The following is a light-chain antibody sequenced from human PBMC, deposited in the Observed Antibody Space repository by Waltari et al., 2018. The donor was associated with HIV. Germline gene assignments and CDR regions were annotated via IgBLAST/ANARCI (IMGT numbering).Light chain of an antibody. J-gene: IGLJ2*01. CDR2: GNN. Sequence: QSVLTQPPSVSGAPGQRVTISCTGSSSNIGAGYDVHWYQQVPGTAPKLPIYGNNNRPSVVPDRFSASKSGASPSLAISGLHAEDEADYYCQSYDSSLTGSVFGGGTKLTVL. CDR3: QSYDSSLTGSV. V-gene: IGLV1-40*01. CDR1: SSNIGAGYD.